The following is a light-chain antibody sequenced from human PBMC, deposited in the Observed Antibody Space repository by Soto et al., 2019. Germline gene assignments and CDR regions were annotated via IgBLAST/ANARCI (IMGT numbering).Light chain of an antibody. J-gene: IGKJ3*01. CDR2: WAS. V-gene: IGKV4-1*01. CDR1: QGVLYSSNNKNY. Sequence: EMVRTYSPYSLSVSMSERATMNCKSRQGVLYSSNNKNYLAWYQQKPGQPPKLLIYWASTRESGVPDRFSGSGSGTDFTLTISRLEPEDFAVYYCQPCGASPLFSFGPLTKVAVK. CDR3: QPCGASPLFS.